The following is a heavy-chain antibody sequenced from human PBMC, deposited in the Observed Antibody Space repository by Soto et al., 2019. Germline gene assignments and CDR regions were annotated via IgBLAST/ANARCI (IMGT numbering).Heavy chain of an antibody. CDR3: ARGITMVRGVNNWFDP. Sequence: ASETLSLTCTVSGGSISSGGYYWRWIRQHPGKGLEWIGYIYYSGSTYYNPSLKSRVTISVDTSKNQFSLKLSSVTAADTAVYYCARGITMVRGVNNWFDPWGQGTLVTVSS. V-gene: IGHV4-31*03. CDR2: IYYSGST. J-gene: IGHJ5*02. D-gene: IGHD3-10*01. CDR1: GGSISSGGYY.